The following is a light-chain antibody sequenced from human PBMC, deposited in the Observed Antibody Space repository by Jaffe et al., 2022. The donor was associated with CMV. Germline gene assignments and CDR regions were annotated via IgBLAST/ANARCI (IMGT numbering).Light chain of an antibody. CDR2: AAS. V-gene: IGKV3-20*01. Sequence: EIVLTQSPGTLSLSPGERAILSCRASQSVSNSYLAWYQQKPGQAPRLLIYAASIRATGIPDRFSGSGSGTDFTLTISRLEPEDFAVYFCHQYGRSPWTFGQGTNVEIK. CDR3: HQYGRSPWT. CDR1: QSVSNSY. J-gene: IGKJ1*01.